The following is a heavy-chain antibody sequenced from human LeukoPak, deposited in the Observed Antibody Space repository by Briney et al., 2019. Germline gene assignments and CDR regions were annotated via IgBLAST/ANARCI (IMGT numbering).Heavy chain of an antibody. Sequence: GGSLRLSCAASGFTVRSNYMIWVRQAPGKGLEWVSVLHSGGKTQYADSVKGRFTISRDNFKNTLDLQMNSLRAEDTAVYYCARIGSRGWNGNDYWFFDLWGRGTLVNVSS. D-gene: IGHD6-19*01. CDR1: GFTVRSNY. J-gene: IGHJ2*01. CDR3: ARIGSRGWNGNDYWFFDL. V-gene: IGHV3-53*01. CDR2: LHSGGKT.